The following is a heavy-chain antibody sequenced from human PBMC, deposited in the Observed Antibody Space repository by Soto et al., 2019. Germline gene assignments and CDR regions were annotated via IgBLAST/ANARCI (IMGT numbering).Heavy chain of an antibody. Sequence: GGSLRLSCAASGFTFSSYAMHWVRQAPGKGLEWVAVISYDGSNKYYADSVKGRFTISRDNSKNTLYLQMNSLRSVDTAVYYCAILPPGGHNQYGMDVWGQGTTVTVSS. CDR3: AILPPGGHNQYGMDV. CDR1: GFTFSSYA. J-gene: IGHJ6*02. V-gene: IGHV3-30-3*01. CDR2: ISYDGSNK. D-gene: IGHD3-16*01.